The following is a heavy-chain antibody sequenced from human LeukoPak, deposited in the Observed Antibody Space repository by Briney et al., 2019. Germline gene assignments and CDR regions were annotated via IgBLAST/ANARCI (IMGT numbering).Heavy chain of an antibody. CDR1: GFSLSSYS. Sequence: GGSLTLSCAASGFSLSSYSMNWVRQAPGKGPEWVSSTSASTSTIYYVDSVKGRFTNSRDNANNSLYLQLNSPRAEDTGGFFCAGGAGPEAFYFDTWGQGPLVTVCS. D-gene: IGHD3-10*01. CDR3: AGGAGPEAFYFDT. V-gene: IGHV3-48*01. CDR2: TSASTSTI. J-gene: IGHJ4*02.